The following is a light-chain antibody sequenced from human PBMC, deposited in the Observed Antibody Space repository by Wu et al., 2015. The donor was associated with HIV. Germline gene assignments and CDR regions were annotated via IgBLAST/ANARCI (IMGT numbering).Light chain of an antibody. CDR1: QSVSSSY. Sequence: EIVLTQSPGTLSLSPGERATLSCRANQSVSSSYLAWYQQKPGQAPRLLMYDVSIRATGIPDRFSGSGSGTDFTLTITSLQPEDVATYYCQKYNTAPWTFGQGTKVEMK. V-gene: IGKV3-20*01. CDR2: DVS. J-gene: IGKJ1*01. CDR3: QKYNTAPWT.